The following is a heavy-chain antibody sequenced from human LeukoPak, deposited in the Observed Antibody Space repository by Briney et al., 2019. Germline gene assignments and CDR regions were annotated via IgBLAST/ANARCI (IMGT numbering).Heavy chain of an antibody. Sequence: PGGSLRLSCAASGFTFSNYGMHWVRQAPGKGLEWVAVISSGGSNKYFADSVKGRFTISRDDSKNTLYLQMNSLRAEDTAIYYCAKMYIWETYRDYYYFDYWGQGTLVTVSS. V-gene: IGHV3-30*18. J-gene: IGHJ4*02. CDR1: GFTFSNYG. CDR2: ISSGGSNK. CDR3: AKMYIWETYRDYYYFDY. D-gene: IGHD3-16*02.